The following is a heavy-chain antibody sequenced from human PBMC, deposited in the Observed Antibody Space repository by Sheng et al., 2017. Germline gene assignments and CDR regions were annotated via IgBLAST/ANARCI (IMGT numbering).Heavy chain of an antibody. CDR2: ISYDGSNK. J-gene: IGHJ3*02. D-gene: IGHD3-10*01. Sequence: QVQLVESGGGVVQPGRSLRLSCAASGFTFSSYAMHWVRQAPGKGLEWVAVISYDGSNKYYADSVKGRFTISRDNSKNTLYLQMNSLRAEDTAVYYCARGSGVAFDIWGQGTMVTVSS. CDR3: ARGSGVAFDI. V-gene: IGHV3-30*04. CDR1: GFTFSSYA.